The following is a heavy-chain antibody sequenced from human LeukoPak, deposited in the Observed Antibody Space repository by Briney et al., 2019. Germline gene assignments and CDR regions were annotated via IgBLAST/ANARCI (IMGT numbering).Heavy chain of an antibody. J-gene: IGHJ4*02. V-gene: IGHV3-48*01. CDR3: GIRDTSDYYVF. CDR1: GFTFSTYR. Sequence: GGSLRLSCAASGFTFSTYRMNWVRQAPGKGLEWVSFISSSSNTMYYADSVKGRFTISRDNAKNALYLQMNGLRADDTAVYYCGIRDTSDYYVFWGQGTLVTVSS. D-gene: IGHD3-22*01. CDR2: ISSSSNTM.